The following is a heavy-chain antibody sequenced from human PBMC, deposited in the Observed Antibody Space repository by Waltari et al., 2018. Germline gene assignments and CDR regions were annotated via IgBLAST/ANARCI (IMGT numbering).Heavy chain of an antibody. Sequence: QVQLQQWGAGLLKPSETLSLTCAVYGGSFSGYYWSWIRQPPGKGLEWIGEINHSGSTTSNPSRKSRFTISLDTSKNQSSLKLSSVTAADTAVYYCARVVLGYCSSTSCYDYYYGMDVWGQGTTVTVSS. J-gene: IGHJ6*02. V-gene: IGHV4-34*01. CDR3: ARVVLGYCSSTSCYDYYYGMDV. CDR2: INHSGST. CDR1: GGSFSGYY. D-gene: IGHD2-2*01.